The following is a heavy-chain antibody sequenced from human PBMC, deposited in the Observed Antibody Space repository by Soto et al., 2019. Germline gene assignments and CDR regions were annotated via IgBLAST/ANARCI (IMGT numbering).Heavy chain of an antibody. D-gene: IGHD1-26*01. Sequence: LRLSCAASGFTFSTYTMNWVRQAPGKGLEWVSGISENGRFTYYADSVNGRFTISRDDSKKMMFLQMSSLRAGDTAVYYCAKSGPTNFFDHWGQGSLVTVSS. CDR3: AKSGPTNFFDH. J-gene: IGHJ4*02. CDR2: ISENGRFT. CDR1: GFTFSTYT. V-gene: IGHV3-23*01.